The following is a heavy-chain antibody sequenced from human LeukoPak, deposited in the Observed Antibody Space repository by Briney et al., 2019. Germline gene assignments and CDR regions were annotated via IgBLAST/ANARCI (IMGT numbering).Heavy chain of an antibody. V-gene: IGHV4-39*07. Sequence: SETLSLTCTVSGGSISSSSYYWGWIRQAPGKGLEWIGSIYYSGSTYYNPSLKSRVTISVDTSKNQFSLKLSSVTAADTAVYYCARDYYDSSGYLDYYYYYGMDVWGQGTTVTVSS. CDR1: GGSISSSSYY. J-gene: IGHJ6*02. D-gene: IGHD3-22*01. CDR3: ARDYYDSSGYLDYYYYYGMDV. CDR2: IYYSGST.